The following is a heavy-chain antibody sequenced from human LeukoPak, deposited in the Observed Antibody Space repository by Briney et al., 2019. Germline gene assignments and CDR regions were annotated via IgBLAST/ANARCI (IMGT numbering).Heavy chain of an antibody. D-gene: IGHD6-19*01. CDR3: ARWIGSGWSYFDY. J-gene: IGHJ4*02. Sequence: GGSLRLSCAASGFTFSSYTMIWVRQAPGKGLEWVSSISSSSTYIYYADSVKGRFTISRDNAKNSLYLQTNSLRAEDTAVYYCARWIGSGWSYFDYWGQGTLVTVSS. CDR2: ISSSSTYI. CDR1: GFTFSSYT. V-gene: IGHV3-21*06.